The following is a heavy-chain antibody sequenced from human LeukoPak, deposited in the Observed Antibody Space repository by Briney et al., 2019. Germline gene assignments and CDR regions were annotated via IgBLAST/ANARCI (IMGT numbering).Heavy chain of an antibody. CDR1: GYTFTGYY. CDR2: INPNRGDT. V-gene: IGHV1-2*06. Sequence: ASVKVSCKASGYTFTGYYMHWVRQAPGQGLEWMGRINPNRGDTNYAQKFQGGVTMTRDTSISTAYMELSRLRSDDTAVYYCARDKEGGEWERYYFDYWGQGTLVTVSS. CDR3: ARDKEGGEWERYYFDY. J-gene: IGHJ4*02. D-gene: IGHD1-26*01.